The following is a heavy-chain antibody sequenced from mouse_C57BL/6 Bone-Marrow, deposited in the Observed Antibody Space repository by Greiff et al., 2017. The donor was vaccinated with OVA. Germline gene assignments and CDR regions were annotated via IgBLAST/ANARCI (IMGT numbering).Heavy chain of an antibody. Sequence: EVQLQQSGPVLVKPGASVKMSCKASGYTFTDYYMNWVKQSHGKSLEWIGVINPYNGGTSYNQKFKGKATLTVDKSSSTAYMELNSLTSEDSAVYYCARVGGACLSGWFLYAMDYWGQGTSVTVSS. J-gene: IGHJ4*01. V-gene: IGHV1-19*01. D-gene: IGHD2-3*01. CDR1: GYTFTDYY. CDR3: ARVGGACLSGWFLYAMDY. CDR2: INPYNGGT.